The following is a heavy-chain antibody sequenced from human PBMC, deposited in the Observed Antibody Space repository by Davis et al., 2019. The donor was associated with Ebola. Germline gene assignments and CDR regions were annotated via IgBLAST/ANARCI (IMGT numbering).Heavy chain of an antibody. V-gene: IGHV4-34*01. Sequence: MPSETLSLTCAAYGGSFSGYYWTWIRQPPGKGLEWIGEINYSGSTSYNPSLKSRVTISVDTSKNQFSLKLSSVTAADTAVYYCARGGGFGGYGMDVWGQGTTVTISS. CDR2: INYSGST. CDR3: ARGGGFGGYGMDV. J-gene: IGHJ6*02. CDR1: GGSFSGYY. D-gene: IGHD3-10*01.